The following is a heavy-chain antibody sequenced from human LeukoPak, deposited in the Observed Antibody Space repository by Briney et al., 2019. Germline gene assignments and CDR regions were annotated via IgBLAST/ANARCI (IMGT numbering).Heavy chain of an antibody. CDR1: GYSFTSYW. Sequence: GESLKISSKGSGYSFTSYWIGWVRQMPGKGLGWMGIIYPGDSDTRYSPSVQGQVTISADKSISTAYLQWSSLKASDPAMYYCARRGPCTRCPTNFDYWGQGTLVSVSS. D-gene: IGHD2-2*01. CDR3: ARRGPCTRCPTNFDY. V-gene: IGHV5-51*01. J-gene: IGHJ4*02. CDR2: IYPGDSDT.